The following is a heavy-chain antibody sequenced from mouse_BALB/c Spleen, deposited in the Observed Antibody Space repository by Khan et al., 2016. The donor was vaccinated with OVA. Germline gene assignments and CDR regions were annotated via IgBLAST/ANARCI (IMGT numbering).Heavy chain of an antibody. D-gene: IGHD1-3*01. Sequence: EVELVESGGGLVQPGGSLRLSCATSGFTFTDYYMTWVRQPPGEALEWLGFIAKKADGYRTEYSASVKGRFTISRDTSQNILYLQMTTLRAEDSATYYCARDKVGSYFDYWGQGTTRTVSS. J-gene: IGHJ2*01. CDR3: ARDKVGSYFDY. CDR1: GFTFTDYY. CDR2: IAKKADGYRT. V-gene: IGHV7-3*02.